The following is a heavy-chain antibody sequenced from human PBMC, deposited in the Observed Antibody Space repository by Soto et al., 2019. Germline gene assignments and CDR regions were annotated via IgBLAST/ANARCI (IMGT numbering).Heavy chain of an antibody. J-gene: IGHJ4*02. D-gene: IGHD5-12*01. V-gene: IGHV3-7*01. CDR1: GLTVKYFL. CDR2: IKQDGSDI. CDR3: ARFGNSGYGDFDY. Sequence: GGSMRLSCATSGLTVKYFLMSGARQAPGKGLEWVANIKQDGSDIYYADSVKGRFTISRDNARNSLDLQMISLRAEDTAVYYCARFGNSGYGDFDYWGQGILVTVSS.